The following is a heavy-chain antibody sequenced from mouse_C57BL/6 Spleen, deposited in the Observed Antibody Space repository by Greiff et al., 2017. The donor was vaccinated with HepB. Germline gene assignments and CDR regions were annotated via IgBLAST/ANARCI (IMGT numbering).Heavy chain of an antibody. CDR3: ARLTGNYFDY. CDR2: ISSGSSTI. Sequence: EVKVEESGGGLVKPGGSLKLSCAASGFTFSDYGMHWVRQAPEKGLEWVAYISSGSSTIDYADTVKGRFTIARDNAKNTLFLQMTSLRSEDTAMYYCARLTGNYFDYWGQGTTLTVSS. CDR1: GFTFSDYG. J-gene: IGHJ2*01. V-gene: IGHV5-17*01. D-gene: IGHD4-1*01.